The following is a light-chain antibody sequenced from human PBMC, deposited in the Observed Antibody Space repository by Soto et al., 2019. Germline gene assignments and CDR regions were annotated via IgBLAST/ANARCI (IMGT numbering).Light chain of an antibody. CDR2: GSS. Sequence: IVLTHAPGTLSLTPLYRATLYCMSSQSVSSSNLAWYQQKRGQSPRLLIYGSSSRATGIPDRFSGSGSGPDFTLTISRLEPEDFAVYFCQHYGSSPWTFGQGTKVDIK. CDR3: QHYGSSPWT. V-gene: IGKV3-20*01. CDR1: QSVSSSN. J-gene: IGKJ1*01.